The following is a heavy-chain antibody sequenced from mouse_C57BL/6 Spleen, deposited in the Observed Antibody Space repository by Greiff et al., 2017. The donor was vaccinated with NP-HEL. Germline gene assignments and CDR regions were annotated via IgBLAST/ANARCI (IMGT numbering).Heavy chain of an antibody. V-gene: IGHV2-5*01. CDR2: IWRGGST. CDR3: AKSPYDGYSPWYFDV. D-gene: IGHD2-3*01. J-gene: IGHJ1*03. CDR1: GFSLTSYG. Sequence: VQLVESGPGLVQPSQSLSITCTVSGFSLTSYGVHWVRQSPGKGLEWLGVIWRGGSTDYNAAFMSRLSITKDNSKSQVFFKMNSLQADDTAIYYCAKSPYDGYSPWYFDVWGTGTTVTVSS.